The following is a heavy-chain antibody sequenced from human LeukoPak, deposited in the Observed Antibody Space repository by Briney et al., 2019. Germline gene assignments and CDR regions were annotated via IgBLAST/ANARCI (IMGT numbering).Heavy chain of an antibody. CDR3: ANDFYSSGWYAYDY. V-gene: IGHV3-23*01. Sequence: GGSLRLSCAASGFTFSSYAMSWVRQAPGKGLEWVSAISGSGGSTYYADSVKGRFTISRDNSKNTLYLQMNSLRAEDTAVYYCANDFYSSGWYAYDYWGQGTLVTVSS. CDR1: GFTFSSYA. CDR2: ISGSGGST. D-gene: IGHD6-19*01. J-gene: IGHJ4*02.